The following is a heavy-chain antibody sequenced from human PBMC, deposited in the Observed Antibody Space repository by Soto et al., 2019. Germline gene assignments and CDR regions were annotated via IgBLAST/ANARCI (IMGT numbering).Heavy chain of an antibody. CDR2: IYYSGST. CDR3: AGVAARLIDY. J-gene: IGHJ4*02. V-gene: IGHV4-39*07. CDR1: GGSIRSSSYY. Sequence: PSETLSLTCTVSGGSIRSSSYYWGWIRQPPGKGLEWIGSIYYSGSTYYNPSLKSRVTISVDTSKNQFSLKLSSVTAADTAVYYCAGVAARLIDYWGQGTLVTVSS. D-gene: IGHD6-6*01.